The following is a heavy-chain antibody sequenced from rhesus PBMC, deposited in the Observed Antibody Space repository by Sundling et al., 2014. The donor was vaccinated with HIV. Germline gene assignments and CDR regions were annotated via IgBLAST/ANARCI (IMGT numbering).Heavy chain of an antibody. V-gene: IGHV4-80*01. CDR2: INGNSGST. J-gene: IGHJ6*01. CDR1: GAAIRNYW. Sequence: QVQLQESGPGLVKPSETLSLTCTVSGAAIRNYWWSWIRQPPGKGLEWIGEINGNSGSTKYNPSLKSRVTISRDTSKNQFSLKLNSVIVADTAVYFCAIGVLVELYPPMGLDSWGQGVVVTVSS. CDR3: AIGVLVELYPPMGLDS. D-gene: IGHD1-1*01.